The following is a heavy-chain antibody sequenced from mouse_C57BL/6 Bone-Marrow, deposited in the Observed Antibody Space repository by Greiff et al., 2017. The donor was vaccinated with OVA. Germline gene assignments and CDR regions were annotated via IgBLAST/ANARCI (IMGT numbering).Heavy chain of an antibody. CDR1: GFTFSDFY. V-gene: IGHV5-12*01. J-gene: IGHJ4*01. CDR2: ISNGGGST. Sequence: EVMLVESGGGLVQPGASLKLSCAASGFTFSDFYMYWIRQTPEKRLEWVAYISNGGGSTYYPDTVKGRFTISRDNATNTLYLQMSRLKSEDTAMYCCVRLDAMDYWGQGTSVTVSS. CDR3: VRLDAMDY.